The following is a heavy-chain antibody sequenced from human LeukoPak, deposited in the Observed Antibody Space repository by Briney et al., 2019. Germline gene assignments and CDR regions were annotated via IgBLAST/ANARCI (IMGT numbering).Heavy chain of an antibody. CDR1: GFTFSSHW. CDR3: AREVFEGQRQSDAFDV. V-gene: IGHV3-74*01. CDR2: VNGPGDWT. D-gene: IGHD6-25*01. Sequence: QPGGSLRLSCAASGFTFSSHWMHWVRQAPGEGLVWVSRVNGPGDWTHYADSVRGRFIISIDNAENTISLQMNNLRAEDTAVYFCAREVFEGQRQSDAFDVWGQGTMVTVSS. J-gene: IGHJ3*01.